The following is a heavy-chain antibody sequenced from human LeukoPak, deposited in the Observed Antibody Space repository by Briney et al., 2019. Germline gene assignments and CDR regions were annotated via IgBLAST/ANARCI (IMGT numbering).Heavy chain of an antibody. CDR3: AKDYGTGIYYFDY. Sequence: PGRSLRPSCAASGFTLSNYGLHWVRQAPGKGLEWVAVISYDGSNKYYEDSVQGRFTISRDNSEYTLYLQMNSLRPEDTAVYNCAKDYGTGIYYFDYWGQGTLVTVSS. D-gene: IGHD2-21*01. CDR1: GFTLSNYG. J-gene: IGHJ4*02. CDR2: ISYDGSNK. V-gene: IGHV3-30*18.